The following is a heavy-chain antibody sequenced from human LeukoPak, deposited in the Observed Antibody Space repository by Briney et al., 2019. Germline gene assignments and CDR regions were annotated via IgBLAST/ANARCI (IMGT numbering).Heavy chain of an antibody. CDR3: ARSNVVVPSITKGYYYYGMDV. CDR1: GGSISSYY. CDR2: IYYSGST. J-gene: IGHJ6*02. D-gene: IGHD2-2*01. Sequence: PSETLSLTCTVSGGSISSYYWSWIRQPPGKGLEWIGYIYYSGSTSYNPSLKRRLTISVDTSKDQFSLKLNSVTAADTAVYYCARSNVVVPSITKGYYYYGMDVWGQGTTVTVSS. V-gene: IGHV4-59*08.